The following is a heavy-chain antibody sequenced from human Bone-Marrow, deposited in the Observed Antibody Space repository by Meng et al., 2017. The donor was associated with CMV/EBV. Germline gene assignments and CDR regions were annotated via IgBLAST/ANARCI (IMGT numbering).Heavy chain of an antibody. CDR3: ARILGPAGPTRAFWYFDP. V-gene: IGHV2-70*20. CDR2: IDWDDDK. D-gene: IGHD2-2*01. J-gene: IGHJ2*01. CDR1: GFSLSTSGMC. Sequence: SGPTLVKPTQTLTLTCTFSGFSLSTSGMCVSWVRQPPGKALEWLALIDWDDDKYYSTSLKTRLTVSKDTSKNQVVLTMTNMDPVDTATYYCARILGPAGPTRAFWYFDPWARGTLVTVSS.